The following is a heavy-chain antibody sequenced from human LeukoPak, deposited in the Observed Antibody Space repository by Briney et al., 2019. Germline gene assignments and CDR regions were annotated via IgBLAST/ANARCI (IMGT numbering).Heavy chain of an antibody. Sequence: GESLKISCKVSGYSFTTYWITWVRQMPGKGREGMGRIDPSDAYTNYSPSFQGHVTISTDKSISTAYLQWSSLKASGTAMYYCARQVRAVPGAFDIWGQGTMVTVSS. CDR2: IDPSDAYT. V-gene: IGHV5-10-1*01. CDR3: ARQVRAVPGAFDI. CDR1: GYSFTTYW. J-gene: IGHJ3*02.